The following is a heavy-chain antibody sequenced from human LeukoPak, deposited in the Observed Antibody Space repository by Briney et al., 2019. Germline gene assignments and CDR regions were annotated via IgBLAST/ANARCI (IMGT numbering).Heavy chain of an antibody. CDR1: GFTFSSYS. V-gene: IGHV3-21*01. Sequence: GGSLRLSCAASGFTFSSYSMNWVRQAPGKGLGWASSISSSSSYIYYADSVKGRFTISRDNAKNSLYLQMNSLRAEDTAVYYCAPLGGYGGNSGGNSGYWGQGTLVTVSS. J-gene: IGHJ4*02. D-gene: IGHD4-23*01. CDR3: APLGGYGGNSGGNSGY. CDR2: ISSSSSYI.